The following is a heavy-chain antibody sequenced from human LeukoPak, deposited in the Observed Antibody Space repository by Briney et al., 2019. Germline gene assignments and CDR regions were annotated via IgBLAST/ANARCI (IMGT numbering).Heavy chain of an antibody. CDR1: GGSISSGGYY. J-gene: IGHJ4*02. CDR3: ATSVVVPALDY. D-gene: IGHD2-2*01. V-gene: IGHV4-31*03. Sequence: PSQTLSLTCTVSGGSISSGGYYGSWVRQHPGKGLGWIGYIYYSGSTYYNPSLKSRVTISVDTSKNQFSLKLSSVTAADTALYYCATSVVVPALDYWGQGTLVTVSS. CDR2: IYYSGST.